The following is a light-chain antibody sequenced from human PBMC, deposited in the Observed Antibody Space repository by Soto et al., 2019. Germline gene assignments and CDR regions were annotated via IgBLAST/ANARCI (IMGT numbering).Light chain of an antibody. CDR1: QSISSY. V-gene: IGKV1-39*01. CDR3: QQSYSTPQWT. J-gene: IGKJ1*01. CDR2: AAS. Sequence: DILMTQSPSSLSASVGDRVTITCRASQSISSYLNWYQQKPGKAPKLLIYAASSLQSGVPSRFSDSGSGTDFTITISSLQPDDFATYYCQQSYSTPQWTFGQGTKVEIK.